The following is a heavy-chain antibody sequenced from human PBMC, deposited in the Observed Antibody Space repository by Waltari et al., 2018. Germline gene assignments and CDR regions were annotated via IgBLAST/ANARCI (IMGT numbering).Heavy chain of an antibody. Sequence: VQLVESGGGLVKPGGSLRLSCSSAGFPFMSYNMDWVRQAPGKGLEGVSFISSSSKYIFDAYSVKGRFTISRDNAKNSLWLQMNSLRVEDTAVYYCARGGWASNTFDIWGQVTMVTVSS. J-gene: IGHJ3*02. CDR3: ARGGWASNTFDI. CDR1: GFPFMSYN. CDR2: ISSSSKYI. V-gene: IGHV3-21*01. D-gene: IGHD3-16*01.